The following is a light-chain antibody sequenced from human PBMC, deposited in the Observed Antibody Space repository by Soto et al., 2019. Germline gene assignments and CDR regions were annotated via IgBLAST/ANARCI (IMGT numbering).Light chain of an antibody. CDR1: SSDVVAYNY. CDR2: EVS. Sequence: QSVLTQPPSASGSPGQSVTISFPGTSSDVVAYNYVSWYQQLPGKAPKLIIYEVSKRPSGVPDRFSGSKSGNTASLIVSGLQAEDEADYYCTSYAGTYSFFYVFGTGTKVTVL. J-gene: IGLJ1*01. CDR3: TSYAGTYSFFYV. V-gene: IGLV2-8*01.